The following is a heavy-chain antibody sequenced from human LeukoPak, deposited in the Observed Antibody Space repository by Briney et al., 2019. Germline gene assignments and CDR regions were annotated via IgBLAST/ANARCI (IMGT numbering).Heavy chain of an antibody. CDR2: ISSSSSYI. CDR3: ARVSGYYDSSGYYDY. Sequence: GGSLRLSCAASGFTFSSYWMSWVRQAPGKGLEWVSSISSSSSYIFYADSVKGRFTISRDNAKNSLYLQMNSLRAEDTAVYYCARVSGYYDSSGYYDYWGQGTLVTVSS. V-gene: IGHV3-21*01. J-gene: IGHJ4*02. CDR1: GFTFSSYW. D-gene: IGHD3-22*01.